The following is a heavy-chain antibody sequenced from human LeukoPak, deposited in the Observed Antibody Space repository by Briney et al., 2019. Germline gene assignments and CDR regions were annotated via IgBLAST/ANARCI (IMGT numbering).Heavy chain of an antibody. CDR2: ISSSGSTI. CDR1: GFTFSDYY. V-gene: IGHV3-11*04. D-gene: IGHD6-19*01. Sequence: GGSLRLSCAASGFTFSDYYMSWIRQAPGKGLEWVSYISSSGSTIYYADSVKGRFTISRDNAKNSLYLQMNSLRAEDTAVYYCARDVIAVAGTSWFDPWGQGTLVTVSS. J-gene: IGHJ5*02. CDR3: ARDVIAVAGTSWFDP.